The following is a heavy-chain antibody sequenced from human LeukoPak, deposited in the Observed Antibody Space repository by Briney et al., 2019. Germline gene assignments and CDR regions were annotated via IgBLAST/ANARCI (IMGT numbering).Heavy chain of an antibody. V-gene: IGHV4-39*07. Sequence: SETLSLTCTVSGGSISSSSYYWGWIRQPPGKGLEWIGSIYYSGSTYYNPSLKSRVTISVDTSMNQFSLKLSSVTAADTAVYYCARLVATTLSFDYWGQGTLVTVSS. J-gene: IGHJ4*02. D-gene: IGHD5-12*01. CDR1: GGSISSSSYY. CDR3: ARLVATTLSFDY. CDR2: IYYSGST.